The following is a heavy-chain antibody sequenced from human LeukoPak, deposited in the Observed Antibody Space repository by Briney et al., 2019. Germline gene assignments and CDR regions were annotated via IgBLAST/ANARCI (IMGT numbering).Heavy chain of an antibody. D-gene: IGHD2-21*02. Sequence: GGSLRLSCAASGFTFDDYAMHWVRQAPGKGLEWVSGISWNSGSIGYADSVKGRFTISRDNAKNSLYLQMNSLRAEDTALYYCAKDPCGGDCYSFDYWGQGTLVTVSS. CDR3: AKDPCGGDCYSFDY. CDR1: GFTFDDYA. J-gene: IGHJ4*02. V-gene: IGHV3-9*01. CDR2: ISWNSGSI.